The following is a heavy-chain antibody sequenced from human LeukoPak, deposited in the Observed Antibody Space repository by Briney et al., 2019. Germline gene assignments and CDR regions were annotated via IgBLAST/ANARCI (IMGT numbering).Heavy chain of an antibody. J-gene: IGHJ4*02. V-gene: IGHV4-39*01. CDR2: IYYSGST. CDR1: GGSISSSSYY. D-gene: IGHD6-6*01. CDR3: ARIARESSSSLDY. Sequence: SETLSLTCTVSGGSISSSSYYWGWIRQPPGKGLEWIGSIYYSGSTYYNPSLKSRVTISVDMSKNQFSLKLSSVTAADTAVYYCARIARESSSSLDYWGQGTLVTVSS.